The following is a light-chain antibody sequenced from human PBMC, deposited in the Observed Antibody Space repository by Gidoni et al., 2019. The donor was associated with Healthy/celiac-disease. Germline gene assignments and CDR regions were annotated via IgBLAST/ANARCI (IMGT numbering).Light chain of an antibody. CDR3: KQYSSYSWT. J-gene: IGKJ1*01. Sequence: DIQMTKSPPTLSAFVGDRVTITCRASQSISSWLAWYQHKPGKAPKLLISKASTLESGVPARFSGSGAGTEFALTISSLQPDDFATYYCKQYSSYSWTFGQGTKVEIK. V-gene: IGKV1-5*03. CDR1: QSISSW. CDR2: KAS.